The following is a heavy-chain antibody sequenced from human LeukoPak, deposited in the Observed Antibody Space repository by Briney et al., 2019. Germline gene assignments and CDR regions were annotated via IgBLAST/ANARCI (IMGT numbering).Heavy chain of an antibody. V-gene: IGHV3-11*04. CDR2: ISSSSSTI. J-gene: IGHJ4*02. Sequence: GGSLRLSCAASGFTFSDYYMSWVRQAPGKGLEWVSYISSSSSTIYYADSVKGRFTISRDNAKNSLYLQMNSLRAEDTGVYYCARVWSPPYTSTWPDYFDSWGQGTLVTVSS. D-gene: IGHD6-13*01. CDR1: GFTFSDYY. CDR3: ARVWSPPYTSTWPDYFDS.